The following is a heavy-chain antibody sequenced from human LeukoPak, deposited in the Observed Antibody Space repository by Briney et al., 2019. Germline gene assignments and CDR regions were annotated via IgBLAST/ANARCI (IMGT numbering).Heavy chain of an antibody. D-gene: IGHD3-22*01. V-gene: IGHV4-59*01. J-gene: IGHJ5*02. CDR1: GVSISSYY. CDR2: IYYSGST. Sequence: SETLSLTCTVSGVSISSYYWSWIRQPPGKGLEWIGYIYYSGSTNYNPSLKSRVTISVDTSKNQFSLKLSSVTAADTAVYYCARGQYYYDSSGRNWFDPWGQGTPVTVSS. CDR3: ARGQYYYDSSGRNWFDP.